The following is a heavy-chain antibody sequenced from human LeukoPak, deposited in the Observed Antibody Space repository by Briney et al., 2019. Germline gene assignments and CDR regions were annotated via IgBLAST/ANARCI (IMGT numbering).Heavy chain of an antibody. J-gene: IGHJ4*02. CDR3: AKTRGGYYLDY. D-gene: IGHD3-22*01. CDR2: ISGSGIST. V-gene: IGHV3-23*01. Sequence: GGSLRLSCAASGFTFSSYAMNWVRQAPGKGLEWVSHISGSGISTYYADSVQGRYTISRDNSKDTLFLQMNTLRVEDTAVYYCAKTRGGYYLDYWGQGTLVTVSS. CDR1: GFTFSSYA.